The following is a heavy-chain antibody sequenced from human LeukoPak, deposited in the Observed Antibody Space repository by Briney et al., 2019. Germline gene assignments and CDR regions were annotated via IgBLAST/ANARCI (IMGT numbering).Heavy chain of an antibody. J-gene: IGHJ3*02. CDR1: GFTFSSYA. CDR3: ASTAISRGVFDI. V-gene: IGHV3-30*01. CDR2: ISYDGSNK. Sequence: GGSLRLSCAASGFTFSSYAMHWVRQAPGKGLEWVAVISYDGSNKYYADSVKGRFTISRDNSKNTLYLQMNSLRAEDTAVYYCASTAISRGVFDIGGKGTMVTVSS. D-gene: IGHD2-21*02.